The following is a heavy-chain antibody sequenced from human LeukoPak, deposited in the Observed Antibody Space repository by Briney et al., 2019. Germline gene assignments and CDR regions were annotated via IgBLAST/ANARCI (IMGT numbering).Heavy chain of an antibody. CDR3: ARADGYCSSSSCSSYYYYMDV. J-gene: IGHJ6*03. CDR1: GFTFSSYW. V-gene: IGHV3-7*01. CDR2: IKQDGSEK. Sequence: GGSLRLSCVASGFTFSSYWMSWVRQTPGKGLEWVANIKQDGSEKNYVDSVKGRFTISRDNAKNSLYLQMNSLRAEDMAVYYCARADGYCSSSSCSSYYYYMDVWGKGTTVTVSS. D-gene: IGHD2-2*03.